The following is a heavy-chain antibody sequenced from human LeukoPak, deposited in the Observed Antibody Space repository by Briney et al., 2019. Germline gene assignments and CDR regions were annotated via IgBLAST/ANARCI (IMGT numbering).Heavy chain of an antibody. CDR2: IYYSGST. CDR3: ARRRIAVAGTGTFDY. V-gene: IGHV4-59*08. CDR1: GGSISSYY. J-gene: IGHJ4*02. D-gene: IGHD6-19*01. Sequence: PSETLSLTCTVSGGSISSYYWSWIRQPPGKGLEWIGYIYYSGSTNYNPSLKNRVTISVDTSKNQFSLKLSSVTAADTAVYYCARRRIAVAGTGTFDYWGQGTLVTVSS.